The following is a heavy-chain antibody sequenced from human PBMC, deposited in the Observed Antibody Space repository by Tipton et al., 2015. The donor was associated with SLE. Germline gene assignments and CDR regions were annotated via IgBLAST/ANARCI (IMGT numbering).Heavy chain of an antibody. CDR3: ARVVNWDWYFDL. CDR2: IYTSGST. J-gene: IGHJ2*01. V-gene: IGHV4-61*05. D-gene: IGHD1-1*01. CDR1: GGSISSSSYY. Sequence: TLSLTCAVSGGSISSSSYYWGWIRQPPGKGLEWIGYIYTSGSTNYNPSLKSRVAISVDTSKNQFSLKLSSVTAADTAVYYCARVVNWDWYFDLWGRGTLVTVSS.